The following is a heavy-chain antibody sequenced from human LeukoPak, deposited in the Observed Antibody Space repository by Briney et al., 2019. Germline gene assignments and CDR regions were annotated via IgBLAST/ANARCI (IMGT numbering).Heavy chain of an antibody. CDR2: ISSSSSTI. D-gene: IGHD3-16*01. V-gene: IGHV3-48*01. CDR3: ARVGYYDYVWGGDYFDY. CDR1: GFTFSSYS. J-gene: IGHJ4*02. Sequence: GGSLRLSCAASGFTFSSYSMNWVRQAPGKGLEWVSYISSSSSTIYYADSVKGRFTISRDNAKNSLYLQMNSLRAEDTAVYYCARVGYYDYVWGGDYFDYWGQGTLVTVSS.